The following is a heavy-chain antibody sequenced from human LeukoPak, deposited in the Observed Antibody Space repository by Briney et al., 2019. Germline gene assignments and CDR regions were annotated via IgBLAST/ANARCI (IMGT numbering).Heavy chain of an antibody. D-gene: IGHD1-26*01. V-gene: IGHV1-2*04. CDR1: GYTFTGYY. J-gene: IGHJ1*01. Sequence: ASVKVSCKASGYTFTGYYMHWVRQAPGQGLEWMRWINPNSGGTNYAQKFQGWVTMTRGTSISTAYMELSRLRSDDTAVYYCATQTWYSGSYYGYFQHWGQGTLVTVSS. CDR3: ATQTWYSGSYYGYFQH. CDR2: INPNSGGT.